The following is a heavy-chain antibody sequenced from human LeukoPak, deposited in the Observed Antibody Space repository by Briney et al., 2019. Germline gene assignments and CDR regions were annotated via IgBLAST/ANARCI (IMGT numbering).Heavy chain of an antibody. CDR2: IYYSGST. CDR1: GGSISSSRYY. D-gene: IGHD3-10*01. J-gene: IGHJ4*02. CDR3: ARGGSGSYYNVNRPLDY. Sequence: SETLSLTCTVSGGSISSSRYYWGWIRQPPGKGLEWIGSIYYSGSTYYNPSLKSRVTISVDTSKNQFSLKLSSVTAADTAVYYCARGGSGSYYNVNRPLDYWGQGTLVTVSS. V-gene: IGHV4-39*07.